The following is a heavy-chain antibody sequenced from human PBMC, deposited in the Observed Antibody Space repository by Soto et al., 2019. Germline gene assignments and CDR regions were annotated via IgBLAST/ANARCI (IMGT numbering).Heavy chain of an antibody. J-gene: IGHJ4*02. V-gene: IGHV3-23*01. D-gene: IGHD6-13*01. Sequence: EVQLLESGGGLVQPGGSLRLSCAASGFTFSSYAMSWVRQAPGKGLEWVSAISGSGGSTYYADSVKGRFTISGDNSKNTLYLQMNSLRAEDTAVYYCAKWYSSREGRTEWGQGTLVTVSS. CDR1: GFTFSSYA. CDR2: ISGSGGST. CDR3: AKWYSSREGRTE.